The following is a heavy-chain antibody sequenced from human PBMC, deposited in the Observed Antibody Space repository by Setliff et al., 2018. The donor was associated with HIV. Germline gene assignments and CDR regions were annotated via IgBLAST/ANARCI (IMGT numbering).Heavy chain of an antibody. V-gene: IGHV4-38-2*01. CDR2: FHHSGSS. J-gene: IGHJ3*02. D-gene: IGHD3-22*01. CDR1: GYSISTAYY. CDR3: ARQGDGYYYDSSDYYTGNGFDM. Sequence: SETLSLTCAVSGYSISTAYYWAWIRQSPGKGLEWIGGFHHSGSSHYNPSLKSRVTISGQTSKNQFSLTLTSVAAADTAIYYCARQGDGYYYDSSDYYTGNGFDMWGQGTMVTVSS.